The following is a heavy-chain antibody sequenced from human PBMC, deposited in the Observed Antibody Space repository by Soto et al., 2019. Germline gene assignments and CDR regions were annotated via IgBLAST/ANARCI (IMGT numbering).Heavy chain of an antibody. CDR2: ISGHNGNT. CDR1: DYTFSDYA. D-gene: IGHD4-4*01. Sequence: QVPVVQSGAEVKRPGASVKVSCKASDYTFSDYAITWVRQAPGQGLEWMGWISGHNGNTNFAQAFQGRVAMTTDTSTNIVYMELTGLTSDDTAVYYCARANKDLQFEFDYWGRGTLVTVSS. V-gene: IGHV1-18*01. J-gene: IGHJ4*02. CDR3: ARANKDLQFEFDY.